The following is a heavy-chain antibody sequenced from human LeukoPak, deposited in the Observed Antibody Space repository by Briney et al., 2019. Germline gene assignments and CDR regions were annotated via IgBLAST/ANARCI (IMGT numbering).Heavy chain of an antibody. V-gene: IGHV3-23*01. J-gene: IGHJ6*03. CDR2: ISGSGGST. CDR3: AKDSSGWPTVYMDV. Sequence: PGGSLRLSCAASGFTFSSYAMSWVRQAPGKGLEWVSAISGSGGSTYYADSVKGRFTISRDNSKNTLYLQMNSLRAEDTAVYYCAKDSSGWPTVYMDVWGKGTTVTVSS. CDR1: GFTFSSYA. D-gene: IGHD6-19*01.